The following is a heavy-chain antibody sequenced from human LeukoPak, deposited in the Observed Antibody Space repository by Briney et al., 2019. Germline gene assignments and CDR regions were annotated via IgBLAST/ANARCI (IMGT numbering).Heavy chain of an antibody. CDR3: ARDAVDCSSTSCYLTNWFDP. CDR1: GYTFTGYY. D-gene: IGHD2-2*01. CDR2: INPNSGGT. J-gene: IGHJ5*02. Sequence: ASVKVSCKASGYTFTGYYMHWVRQAPGQGLEWMGWINPNSGGTNYAQKFQGRVTMTRDTSISTAYMELSRLRPDDTAVYYCARDAVDCSSTSCYLTNWFDPWGQGTLVTVSS. V-gene: IGHV1-2*02.